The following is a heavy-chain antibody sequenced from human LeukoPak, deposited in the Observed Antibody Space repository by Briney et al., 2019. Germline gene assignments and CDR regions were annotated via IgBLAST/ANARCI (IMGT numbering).Heavy chain of an antibody. CDR1: GFTLSNHW. Sequence: GGSLRLSCAASGFTLSNHWMHWVRQVPGKGLVWVSRISGDEIWTSYADSVKGRFIISRDNAKDTLYLQMNSLRTEDTAIYYCTRVGYIDEGIDYWGQGTLVTVSS. J-gene: IGHJ4*02. V-gene: IGHV3-74*01. CDR3: TRVGYIDEGIDY. D-gene: IGHD5-24*01. CDR2: ISGDEIWT.